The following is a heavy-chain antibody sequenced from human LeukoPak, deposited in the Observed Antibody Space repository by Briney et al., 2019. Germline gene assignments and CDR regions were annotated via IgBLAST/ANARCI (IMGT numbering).Heavy chain of an antibody. CDR1: GYTLTELS. CDR2: FDPEDGET. D-gene: IGHD3-10*01. V-gene: IGHV1-24*01. J-gene: IGHJ3*02. Sequence: GASVKASCKVSGYTLTELSMHWVRQAPGKGLEWMGGFDPEDGETIYAQKFQGRVTMTEDTSTDTAYMELSSLRSEDTAVYYCATDLWFGELTNPNDAFDIWGQGTMVTVSS. CDR3: ATDLWFGELTNPNDAFDI.